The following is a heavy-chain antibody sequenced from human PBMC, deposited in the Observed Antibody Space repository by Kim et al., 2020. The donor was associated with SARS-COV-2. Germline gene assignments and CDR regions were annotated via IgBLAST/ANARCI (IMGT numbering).Heavy chain of an antibody. D-gene: IGHD3-3*02. J-gene: IGHJ6*02. Sequence: YSQKFQGGVTITRDISASTVYMELSSLRSEDTAVYYCARDVLGYYSGMDVWGQGTTVTVSS. V-gene: IGHV1-3*01. CDR3: ARDVLGYYSGMDV.